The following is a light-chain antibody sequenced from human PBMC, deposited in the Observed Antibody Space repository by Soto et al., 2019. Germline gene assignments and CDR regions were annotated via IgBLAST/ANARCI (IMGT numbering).Light chain of an antibody. CDR3: SSYTSSSTLLYV. V-gene: IGLV2-14*01. Sequence: QSALTQPASVSGSPGQSITISCTGTSSDVGGYNYVSWYQQHPGKAPKLMIYDVSNRPSGVSNRFSGSKSGNTASLTISWLQAEDEADYYCSSYTSSSTLLYVFGTGTRSPS. J-gene: IGLJ1*01. CDR1: SSDVGGYNY. CDR2: DVS.